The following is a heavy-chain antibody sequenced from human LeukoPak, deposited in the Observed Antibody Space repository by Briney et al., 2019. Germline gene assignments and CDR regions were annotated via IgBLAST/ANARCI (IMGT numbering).Heavy chain of an antibody. CDR1: GFTFSSYA. V-gene: IGHV3-23*01. D-gene: IGHD5-18*01. J-gene: IGHJ4*02. CDR3: AKAGYSYGYDY. CDR2: ISASGGST. Sequence: GGSLRLSCAASGFTFSSYAMSWVRQAPGKGLEWVSAISASGGSTYYVDSVKGRFTISRDNSKNTLYLQMNSLRAEDTAVYYCAKAGYSYGYDYWGQGTLVTVSS.